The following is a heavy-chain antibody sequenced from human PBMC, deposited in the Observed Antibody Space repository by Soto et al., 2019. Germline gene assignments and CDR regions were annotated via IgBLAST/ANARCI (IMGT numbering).Heavy chain of an antibody. CDR3: ARDDYDYVWGIRDYYYYGMDV. Sequence: GASVKVSCKASGYTFTGYYMHWVRQAPGQGLEWMGWINPNSGGTNYAQKFQGRVTMTRDTSTSTAYMELSRLRSDDTAVYYCARDDYDYVWGIRDYYYYGMDVWGQGTTVTVSS. CDR1: GYTFTGYY. J-gene: IGHJ6*02. CDR2: INPNSGGT. D-gene: IGHD3-16*01. V-gene: IGHV1-2*02.